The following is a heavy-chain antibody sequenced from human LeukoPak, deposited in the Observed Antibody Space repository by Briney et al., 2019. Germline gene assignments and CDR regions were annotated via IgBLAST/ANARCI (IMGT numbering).Heavy chain of an antibody. Sequence: GGSLRPSCAASGFTFSSNYMNWVRQAPGKGLEWVSVIYTGGNTYYAASVKGRFTISRDFSKNTVFLHMNSLRAEDTAMYYCARGDDSGYYDYFDYWGQGALVTVSS. D-gene: IGHD3-22*01. J-gene: IGHJ4*02. V-gene: IGHV3-53*01. CDR3: ARGDDSGYYDYFDY. CDR1: GFTFSSNY. CDR2: IYTGGNT.